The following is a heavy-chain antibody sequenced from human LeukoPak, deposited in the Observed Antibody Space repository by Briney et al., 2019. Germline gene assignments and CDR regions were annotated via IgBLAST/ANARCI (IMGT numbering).Heavy chain of an antibody. D-gene: IGHD5-18*01. V-gene: IGHV1-2*02. Sequence: GASVKVSCKTSGYTFSHYDINWVRQATGQGLEWMGWINPNSGGTNYAQKFQGRVTMTRDTSISTAYMELSRLRSDDTAVYYCARDRSPAPGRSYGRGHFDYWGQGTLVIVSS. CDR1: GYTFSHYD. J-gene: IGHJ4*02. CDR2: INPNSGGT. CDR3: ARDRSPAPGRSYGRGHFDY.